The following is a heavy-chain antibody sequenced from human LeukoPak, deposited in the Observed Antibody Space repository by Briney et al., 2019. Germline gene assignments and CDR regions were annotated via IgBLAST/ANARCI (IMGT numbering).Heavy chain of an antibody. D-gene: IGHD3-16*01. CDR3: ARATSYYDNSASGY. V-gene: IGHV3-48*01. J-gene: IGHJ4*02. CDR1: GFTFSSYS. CDR2: ISSSSSTI. Sequence: GGSLRLSCAASGFTFSSYSMNWVRQAPGKGLEWVSYISSSSSTIYYADSVKGRFTIFRDNSKYTVNLQMSSLSADDMAVYFCARATSYYDNSASGYWGQGTLVTVSS.